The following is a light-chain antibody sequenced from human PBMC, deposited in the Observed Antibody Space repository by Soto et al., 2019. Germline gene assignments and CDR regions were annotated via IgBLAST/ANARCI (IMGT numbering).Light chain of an antibody. J-gene: IGLJ1*01. CDR3: SSYAGSSNV. V-gene: IGLV2-8*01. Sequence: LTQPPSASGSPGKSVAISCTGTTSDVGGYNYVSWYQQHPGKAPKLMIYEVNKRPSGVPDRFSGSKSGNTASLTVSGLQAEDEADYYCSSYAGSSNVFGTGTKVTVL. CDR2: EVN. CDR1: TSDVGGYNY.